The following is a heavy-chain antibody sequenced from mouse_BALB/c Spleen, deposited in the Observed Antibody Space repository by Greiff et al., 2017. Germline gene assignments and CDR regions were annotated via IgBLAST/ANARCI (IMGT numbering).Heavy chain of an antibody. J-gene: IGHJ1*01. V-gene: IGHV1-87*01. CDR3: ARGTLSYWYFDG. Sequence: VQLQQSGAELARPGASVKLSCKASGYTFTSYWMQWVKQRPGQGLEWIGAIYPGDGDTRYTQKFKGKATLTADKSSSTAYMQLSSLASEDSAVYYCARGTLSYWYFDGWGAGTTVTVSS. CDR2: IYPGDGDT. CDR1: GYTFTSYW.